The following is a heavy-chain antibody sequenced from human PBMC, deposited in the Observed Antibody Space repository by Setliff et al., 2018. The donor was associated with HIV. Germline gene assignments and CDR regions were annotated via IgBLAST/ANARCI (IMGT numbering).Heavy chain of an antibody. V-gene: IGHV4-39*01. D-gene: IGHD3-16*01. J-gene: IGHJ4*02. CDR2: IHYTGST. CDR3: ARPQLGRGGSHFDY. Sequence: PSETLSLTCSVSGAPVSSGRYYWGWIRQPPGKGLEWIATIHYTGSTYYNPALKSRLIISVETSKNQFSLKLTSVTAADTAVYYCARPQLGRGGSHFDYWGQGALVTVSS. CDR1: GAPVSSGRYY.